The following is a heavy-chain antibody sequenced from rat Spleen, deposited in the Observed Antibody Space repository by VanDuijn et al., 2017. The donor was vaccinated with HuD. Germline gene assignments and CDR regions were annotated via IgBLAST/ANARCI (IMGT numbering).Heavy chain of an antibody. CDR2: ISPSGVT. J-gene: IGHJ2*01. D-gene: IGHD5-1*01. Sequence: EVQLVESDGGLVQPGRSLKLSCAASGFTFSDYYMAWVRQAPTKGLEWVSSISPSGVTYYRDSVKGRFTISRDNTKSTLYLQMDSLRSEDTATYYCAKHGAGSSLYYFDYWGQGVMVTVSS. V-gene: IGHV5-25*01. CDR3: AKHGAGSSLYYFDY. CDR1: GFTFSDYY.